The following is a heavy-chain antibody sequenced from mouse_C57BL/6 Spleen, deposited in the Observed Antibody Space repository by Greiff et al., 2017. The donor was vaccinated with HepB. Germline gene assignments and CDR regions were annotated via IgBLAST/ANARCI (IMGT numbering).Heavy chain of an antibody. CDR3: ARIYYDYDAWFAY. CDR2: INPNNGGT. Sequence: VQLQQSGPELVKPGASVKMSCKASGYTFTDYNMHWVKQSHGKSLEWIGYINPNNGGTSYNQKFKGKATLTVNKSSSTAYMELRSLTSEDSAVYYCARIYYDYDAWFAYWGQGTLVTVSA. J-gene: IGHJ3*01. CDR1: GYTFTDYN. V-gene: IGHV1-22*01. D-gene: IGHD2-4*01.